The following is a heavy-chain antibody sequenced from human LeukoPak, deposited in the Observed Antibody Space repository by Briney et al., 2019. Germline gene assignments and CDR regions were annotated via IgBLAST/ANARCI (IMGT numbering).Heavy chain of an antibody. J-gene: IGHJ4*02. CDR2: IYYSGST. D-gene: IGHD1-26*01. V-gene: IGHV4-59*08. Sequence: PSETLSLTCTVSGGSISSYYWSWIRQPPGKGLEWIGYIYYSGSTNYNPSLKSRVTISVDTSKNQFSLKLSSVTAADTAVYYCARLSRMRRELWIDYWGQGTLVTVSS. CDR3: ARLSRMRRELWIDY. CDR1: GGSISSYY.